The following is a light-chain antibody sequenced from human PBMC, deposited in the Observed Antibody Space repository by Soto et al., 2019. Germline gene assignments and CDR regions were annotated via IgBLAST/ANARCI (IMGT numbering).Light chain of an antibody. Sequence: IQMTQSPSSLSASVGDRVTISCRASQNISSYLNWYQQKPGKAPKLLITTASTLQSGVPARFSGGGSATDFTLTISSLQPEDFATYYCQQNNSSPRTFGQGTKVDIK. V-gene: IGKV1-39*01. CDR1: QNISSY. J-gene: IGKJ1*01. CDR2: TAS. CDR3: QQNNSSPRT.